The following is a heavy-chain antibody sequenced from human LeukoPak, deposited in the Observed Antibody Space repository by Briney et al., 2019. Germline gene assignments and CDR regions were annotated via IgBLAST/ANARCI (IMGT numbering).Heavy chain of an antibody. V-gene: IGHV1-2*02. Sequence: ASVKVPCKASGYTFTGYYMHWVRQAPGQGLEWMGWINPNSGGTNYAQKFQGRVTMTRDTSISTAYMELSRLRSDDTAVYYCASLYYYDSSGYPTQFDYWGQGTLVTVSS. J-gene: IGHJ4*02. CDR2: INPNSGGT. CDR1: GYTFTGYY. CDR3: ASLYYYDSSGYPTQFDY. D-gene: IGHD3-22*01.